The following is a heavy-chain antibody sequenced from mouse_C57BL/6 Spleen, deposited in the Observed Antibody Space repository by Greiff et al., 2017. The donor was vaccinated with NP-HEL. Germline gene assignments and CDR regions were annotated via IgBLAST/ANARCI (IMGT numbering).Heavy chain of an antibody. V-gene: IGHV5-6*01. CDR1: GFTFSSYG. J-gene: IGHJ2*01. CDR3: ARRPYYYGSSHFDY. D-gene: IGHD1-1*01. CDR2: ISSGGSYT. Sequence: EVQLVESGGDLVKPGGSLKLSCAASGFTFSSYGMSWVRQTPDKRLEWVATISSGGSYTYYPDSVKGRFTISRDNAKNTLYLQMSSLKSEDTAMYYCARRPYYYGSSHFDYWGQGTTLTVSS.